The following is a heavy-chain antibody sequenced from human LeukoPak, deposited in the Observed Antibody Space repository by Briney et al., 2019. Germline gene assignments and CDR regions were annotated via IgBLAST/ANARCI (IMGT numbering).Heavy chain of an antibody. CDR2: IYTAGNT. CDR3: ARGPDPVVRGPRRAFDL. CDR1: GFIVSHKY. D-gene: IGHD3-10*01. Sequence: GGSLRLSCAASGFIVSHKYMAWVRQAPGRGLEWLSIIYTAGNTVSAESVKGRFIISRDDSRNTVHLQMNSLRVDDTAMYYCARGPDPVVRGPRRAFDLWGQGTMVTVSS. V-gene: IGHV3-66*02. J-gene: IGHJ3*01.